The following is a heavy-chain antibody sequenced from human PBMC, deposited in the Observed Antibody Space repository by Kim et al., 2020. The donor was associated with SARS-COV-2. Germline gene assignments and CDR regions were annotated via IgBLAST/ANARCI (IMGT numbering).Heavy chain of an antibody. CDR2: ISSSGSTM. Sequence: GGSLRLSCAASGFTFRSYEMNWVRQAPGKGLEWVSYISSSGSTMYYADSVKGRFTISRDNAKNSLYLQMNSLRAEDTAVYYCARAGVGSTILYGMDVWGQGTTVTVSS. D-gene: IGHD5-12*01. V-gene: IGHV3-48*03. J-gene: IGHJ6*02. CDR3: ARAGVGSTILYGMDV. CDR1: GFTFRSYE.